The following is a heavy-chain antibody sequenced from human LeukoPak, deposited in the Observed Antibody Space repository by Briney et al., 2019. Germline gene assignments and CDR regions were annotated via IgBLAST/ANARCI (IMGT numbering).Heavy chain of an antibody. D-gene: IGHD6-6*01. V-gene: IGHV1-18*01. CDR1: GYTFTSYG. CDR3: AREYEYNYYYYMDV. J-gene: IGHJ6*03. Sequence: GAPVKVSCKASGYTFTSYGISWVRQAPGQGLEWMGWISAYNGNTNYAQKLQGRVTMTTDTSTSTAYMELRSLRSDDTAVYYCAREYEYNYYYYMDVWGKGTTVTVSS. CDR2: ISAYNGNT.